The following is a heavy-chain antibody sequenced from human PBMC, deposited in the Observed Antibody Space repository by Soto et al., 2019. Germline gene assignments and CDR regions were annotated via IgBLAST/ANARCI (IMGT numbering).Heavy chain of an antibody. CDR2: INAGNGNT. V-gene: IGHV1-3*01. J-gene: IGHJ6*02. D-gene: IGHD5-12*01. Sequence: PGQRLEWMGWINAGNGNTKYSQKFQGRVTITRDTSASTACMELSSLRSEDTAVYYCAREWIDYYYGMDVWGQGTTVTVSS. CDR3: AREWIDYYYGMDV.